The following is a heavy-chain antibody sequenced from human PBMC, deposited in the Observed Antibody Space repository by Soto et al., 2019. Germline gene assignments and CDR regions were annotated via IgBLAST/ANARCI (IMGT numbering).Heavy chain of an antibody. J-gene: IGHJ6*02. CDR2: INPNSGGT. V-gene: IGHV1-2*02. CDR3: ARDLPGYCSGGSCHAYYYYYYYGMDV. D-gene: IGHD2-15*01. CDR1: GYTFTGYY. Sequence: GASVKVSCKASGYTFTGYYMHWVRQAPGQGLEWMGWINPNSGGTNYAQKFQGRVTMTRDTSISTAYMELSRLRSDDTAVYYCARDLPGYCSGGSCHAYYYYYYYGMDVWGQGTTVTVSS.